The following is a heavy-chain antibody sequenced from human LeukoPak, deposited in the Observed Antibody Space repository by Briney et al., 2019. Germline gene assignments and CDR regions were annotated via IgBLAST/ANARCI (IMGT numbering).Heavy chain of an antibody. D-gene: IGHD1-1*01. CDR3: AKNDGNLPYYYYYTDV. CDR1: GFSFSSHS. CDR2: ISGSGVST. Sequence: GGSLRLSCAAPGFSFSSHSMTWVRQAPGKGLEWVSTISGSGVSTYYADSVKGRFTISRDNSKNTLYLQMNSLRAEDTAVYYCAKNDGNLPYYYYYTDVWGKGTTVTVSS. V-gene: IGHV3-23*01. J-gene: IGHJ6*03.